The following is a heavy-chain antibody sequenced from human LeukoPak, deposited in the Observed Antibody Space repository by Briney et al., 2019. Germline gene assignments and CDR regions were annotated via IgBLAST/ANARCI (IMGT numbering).Heavy chain of an antibody. D-gene: IGHD6-19*01. CDR1: GFTFSSYG. Sequence: GRSLRLSCAASGFTFSSYGMHWVRQAPGKGLEWVAVISYDGSNKYYADYVKGRFTISRDNSKTTLYLQMNSLRAEETAVYYCAKDAVGYSSGWYRWYFDYWGQGTLVTVS. CDR3: AKDAVGYSSGWYRWYFDY. CDR2: ISYDGSNK. J-gene: IGHJ4*02. V-gene: IGHV3-30*18.